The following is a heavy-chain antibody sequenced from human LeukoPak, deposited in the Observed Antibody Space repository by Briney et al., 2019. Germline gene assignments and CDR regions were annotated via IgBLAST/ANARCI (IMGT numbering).Heavy chain of an antibody. Sequence: GGSLRLFCAASGFTFSSYGMHWVRHAPGKGLERVAFIRYDGSNKYYADSVKGRFTISRDNSKNTLYLQMNSLRAEDTAVYYCAKDTWIQLWFGYYFDYWGQGTLVTVSS. CDR2: IRYDGSNK. D-gene: IGHD5-18*01. J-gene: IGHJ4*02. CDR3: AKDTWIQLWFGYYFDY. CDR1: GFTFSSYG. V-gene: IGHV3-30*02.